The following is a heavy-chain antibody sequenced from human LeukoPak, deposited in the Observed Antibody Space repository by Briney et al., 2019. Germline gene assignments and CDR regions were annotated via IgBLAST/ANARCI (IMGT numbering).Heavy chain of an antibody. CDR2: INPSGGST. CDR1: GYTFTSYY. Sequence: GASVKVSCKASGYTFTSYYMHWVRQAPGQGLEWMGIINPSGGSTSYAQKFQDRVTMTRDMSTSTVYMELSSLRSEDTAVYYCARAVGATYRYFDYWGQGTLVTVSS. CDR3: ARAVGATYRYFDY. D-gene: IGHD1-26*01. J-gene: IGHJ4*02. V-gene: IGHV1-46*01.